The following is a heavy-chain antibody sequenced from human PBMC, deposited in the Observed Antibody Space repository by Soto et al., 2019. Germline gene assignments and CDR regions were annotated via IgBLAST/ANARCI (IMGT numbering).Heavy chain of an antibody. CDR1: GTSISSSYW. CDR3: ATLPPRIVVVLSEFPT. J-gene: IGHJ5*02. Sequence: QVQLRQSGPGLVKPSGTLSLTCVVSGTSISSSYWWTWVRQSPGKGLEWIGEIYHTGITKYNPSXKTRVTISVDKSSNQFSLKLTSVTAADTAMYYCATLPPRIVVVLSEFPTWGQGSQVTVSS. V-gene: IGHV4-4*02. CDR2: IYHTGIT. D-gene: IGHD2-21*01.